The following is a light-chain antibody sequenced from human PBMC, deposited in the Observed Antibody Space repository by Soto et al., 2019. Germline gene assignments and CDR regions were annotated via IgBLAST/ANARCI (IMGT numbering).Light chain of an antibody. Sequence: EIVLTQSPATLSLSPGERASLSCRASQSVSTYLAWYQQKPGQAPRLLIYDASNRATGVPVRFSGSGSGTDFTLTISSLEAEDFAVYYCQQRSDWPPLTFGGGTKVEIK. CDR3: QQRSDWPPLT. J-gene: IGKJ4*01. CDR1: QSVSTY. V-gene: IGKV3-11*01. CDR2: DAS.